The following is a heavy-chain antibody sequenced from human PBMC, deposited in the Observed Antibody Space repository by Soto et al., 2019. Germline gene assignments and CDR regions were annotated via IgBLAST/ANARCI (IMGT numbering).Heavy chain of an antibody. V-gene: IGHV4-39*01. J-gene: IGHJ3*02. CDR1: GGSISSSSYY. CDR3: ARHSSFRGDAFDI. Sequence: SETLSLTCTVSGGSISSSSYYWGWIRQPPGKGLEWIGSIYYSGSTYYNPSLKSRVTISVDTSKNQFSLKLSSVTAADTAVYYCARHSSFRGDAFDIWGQGTMVTVSS. CDR2: IYYSGST. D-gene: IGHD6-6*01.